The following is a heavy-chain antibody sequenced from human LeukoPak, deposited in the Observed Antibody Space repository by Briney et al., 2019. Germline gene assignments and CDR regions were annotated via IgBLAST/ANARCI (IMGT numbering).Heavy chain of an antibody. Sequence: GGSLRLSCAASGFTFDDYGMSWVRQAPGKGLEWVSGINWNGGSTGYADSVKGRFTISRDNAKNSLYLQMNSLRADDTAFYYCARVGPQRYCTNGECLWDYYYYYMDVWGKGTTVTVSS. CDR2: INWNGGST. V-gene: IGHV3-20*04. D-gene: IGHD2-8*01. CDR3: ARVGPQRYCTNGECLWDYYYYYMDV. J-gene: IGHJ6*03. CDR1: GFTFDDYG.